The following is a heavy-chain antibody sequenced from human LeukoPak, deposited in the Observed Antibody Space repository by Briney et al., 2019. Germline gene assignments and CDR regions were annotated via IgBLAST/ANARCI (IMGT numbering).Heavy chain of an antibody. J-gene: IGHJ4*02. CDR3: ASPKYGSGYYFQHDY. V-gene: IGHV4-39*01. CDR1: GGSISSSSYY. CDR2: IYYSGST. Sequence: SETLSLTCTVSGGSISSSSYYWGWIRQPPGKGLEWIGSIYYSGSTYYNPSLKSRVTISVDTSKNQFSLKLSSVTAADTAVYYCASPKYGSGYYFQHDYWGQGTLVTVSS. D-gene: IGHD3-22*01.